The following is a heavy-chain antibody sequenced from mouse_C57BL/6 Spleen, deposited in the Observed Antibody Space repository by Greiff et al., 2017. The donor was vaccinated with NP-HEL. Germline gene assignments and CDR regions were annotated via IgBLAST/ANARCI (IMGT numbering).Heavy chain of an antibody. V-gene: IGHV14-2*01. Sequence: VQLKESGAELVKPGASVKLSCTASGFNIKDYYMHWVKQRTEQGLEWIGRIDPEDGETKYAPKFQGKATITADTSSNTAYLQLSSLTSEDTAVYYWARLYYGNPWYFDYWGQGTTLTVSS. CDR1: GFNIKDYY. D-gene: IGHD2-1*01. J-gene: IGHJ2*01. CDR3: ARLYYGNPWYFDY. CDR2: IDPEDGET.